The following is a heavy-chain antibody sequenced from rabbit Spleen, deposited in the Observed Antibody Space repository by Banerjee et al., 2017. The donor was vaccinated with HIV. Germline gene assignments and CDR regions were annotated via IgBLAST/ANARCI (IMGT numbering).Heavy chain of an antibody. D-gene: IGHD1-1*01. Sequence: EQLEESGGGLVQPEGSLTLTCKASGFDLSTYYYMCWVRQAPGKGLEWIACIYAGSSGSTYYARWAKGRFTISKTSSTTVTLQMNSLTSADTTTYFCARDSATSFSTYGMDLWGPGTLVTVS. V-gene: IGHV1S45*01. CDR1: GFDLSTYYY. J-gene: IGHJ6*01. CDR2: IYAGSSGST. CDR3: ARDSATSFSTYGMDL.